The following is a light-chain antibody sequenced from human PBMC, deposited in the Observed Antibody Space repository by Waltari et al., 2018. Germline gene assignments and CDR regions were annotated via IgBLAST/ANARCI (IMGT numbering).Light chain of an antibody. J-gene: IGKJ3*01. CDR3: QQYYSYPLFT. Sequence: AIRMTQSPSSFSASTGDRLTITCRASQGISSYLAWYQQKPGKAPKLLIYAASTLQSGVPSRFSGSGSGTDVTLTISCLQSEDFATYYCQQYYSYPLFTFGPGTKVDIK. V-gene: IGKV1-8*01. CDR2: AAS. CDR1: QGISSY.